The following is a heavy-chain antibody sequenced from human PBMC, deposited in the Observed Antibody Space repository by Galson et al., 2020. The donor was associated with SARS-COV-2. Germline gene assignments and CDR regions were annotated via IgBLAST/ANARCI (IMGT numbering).Heavy chain of an antibody. V-gene: IGHV3-21*06. CDR3: ARGRGGPSLRPYFYGMDV. D-gene: IGHD2-15*01. CDR2: ISGTGRFI. CDR1: GFNFSAYS. Sequence: GESLKISCAASGFNFSAYSISWVRQAPGKGLEWVSSISGTGRFIFYAASVKGRFTIFRDNARNSLYLQMNSLRAEDTAVYYCARGRGGPSLRPYFYGMDVWGQGATVTVSS. J-gene: IGHJ6*02.